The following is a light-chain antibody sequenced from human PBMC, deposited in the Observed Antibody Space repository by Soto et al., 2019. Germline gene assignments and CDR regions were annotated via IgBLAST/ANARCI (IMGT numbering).Light chain of an antibody. J-gene: IGLJ2*01. CDR3: SSYAGSNNPVV. Sequence: QSALTQPPSASGSPGQSVTISCTGTSSDVGGYNYVSWYQQHPGKAPKLMIYEVSKRPSGVPDRFSGSKSGNTASLTVSGLQAEDEADSYCSSYAGSNNPVVFGGGTQLTVL. V-gene: IGLV2-8*01. CDR1: SSDVGGYNY. CDR2: EVS.